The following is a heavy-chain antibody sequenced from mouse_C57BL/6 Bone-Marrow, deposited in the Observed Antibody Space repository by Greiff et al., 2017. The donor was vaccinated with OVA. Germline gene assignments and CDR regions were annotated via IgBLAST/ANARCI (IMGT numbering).Heavy chain of an antibody. CDR3: ASLFSCDRAMDY. Sequence: QVQLQQSGAELVKPGASVKISCKASGYAFSSYWMNWVKQRPGKGLEWIGQIYPGDGDTNYNGKFKGKATLTADKSSSTAYMQLSSLTSEDSAVSNDASLFSCDRAMDYWGQGTSVTVSS. J-gene: IGHJ4*01. CDR2: IYPGDGDT. V-gene: IGHV1-80*01. D-gene: IGHD1-1*01. CDR1: GYAFSSYW.